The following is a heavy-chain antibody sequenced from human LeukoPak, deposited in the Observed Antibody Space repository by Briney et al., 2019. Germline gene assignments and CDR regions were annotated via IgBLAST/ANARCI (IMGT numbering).Heavy chain of an antibody. V-gene: IGHV3-21*01. CDR3: ARGGLDYGDYV. D-gene: IGHD4-17*01. CDR2: ISSSSSYI. Sequence: GGSLRLSCAASGFTFSSYSMNWVRQAPGKGLEWVSSISSSSSYIYYADSVKGRFTISRDNAKNSLYLQMNSLRAEDTAVYYCARGGLDYGDYVWGQGTLVTVSS. J-gene: IGHJ4*02. CDR1: GFTFSSYS.